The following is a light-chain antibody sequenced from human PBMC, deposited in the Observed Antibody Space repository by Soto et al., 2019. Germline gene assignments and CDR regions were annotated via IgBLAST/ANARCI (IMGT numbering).Light chain of an antibody. Sequence: QSALTQPASVSGSPGQSITISCTGTSSDVGSYNLVSWYQHHPGKAPKLMIYEGTKRPSGISNRFSGSKSGNTASLTVSGLQAEDEADYCCCSYTPSGSFVFGSGTKLTVL. V-gene: IGLV2-23*01. CDR1: SSDVGSYNL. CDR3: CSYTPSGSFV. CDR2: EGT. J-gene: IGLJ1*01.